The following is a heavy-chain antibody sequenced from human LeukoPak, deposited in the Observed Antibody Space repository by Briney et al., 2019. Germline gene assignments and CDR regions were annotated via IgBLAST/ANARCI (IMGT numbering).Heavy chain of an antibody. D-gene: IGHD6-19*01. CDR1: GGSISSGSYY. V-gene: IGHV4-61*09. CDR3: ARSSLAVYFDY. J-gene: IGHJ4*02. Sequence: PSETLSLTCTVSGGSISSGSYYWHWIRQPAGKRLEWLGHVFTRGTTNYNASLEGRLTISLDTARNQFSLYLSSVTAADTAMYFCARSSLAVYFDYWGQGTLVTASS. CDR2: VFTRGTT.